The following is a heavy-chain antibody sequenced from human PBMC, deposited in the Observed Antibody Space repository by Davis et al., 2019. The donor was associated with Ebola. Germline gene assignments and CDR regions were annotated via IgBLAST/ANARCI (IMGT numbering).Heavy chain of an antibody. V-gene: IGHV5-10-1*01. CDR1: GYSFTSYW. D-gene: IGHD3-9*01. CDR2: IDPSDSDT. CDR3: AETYYDILTGYLYGMDV. J-gene: IGHJ6*02. Sequence: GESLKISCKGSGYSFTSYWISWVRQMPGKGLEWMGRIDPSDSDTKYSPSFQGHVTISADKSISTAYLQWSSLKASDTAIYYCAETYYDILTGYLYGMDVWGQGTTVTVSS.